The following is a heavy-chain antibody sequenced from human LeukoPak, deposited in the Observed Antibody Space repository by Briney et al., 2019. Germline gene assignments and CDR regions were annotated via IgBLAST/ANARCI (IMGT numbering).Heavy chain of an antibody. V-gene: IGHV3-33*01. CDR2: IWYDGSNK. CDR1: GFTFSSYG. Sequence: GSLRLSCAASGFTFSSYGMHWVRQAPGKGLEWVAVIWYDGSNKYYADSVKGRFIISRDNSKNTLYLQMNSLRAEDTAVYYCARENDFWSGYYPPRHYYYYMDVWGKGTTVTVSS. J-gene: IGHJ6*03. D-gene: IGHD3-3*01. CDR3: ARENDFWSGYYPPRHYYYYMDV.